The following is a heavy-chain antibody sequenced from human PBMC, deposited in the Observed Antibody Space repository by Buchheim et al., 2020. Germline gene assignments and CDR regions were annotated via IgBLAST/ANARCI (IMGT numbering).Heavy chain of an antibody. CDR3: ARDRDGYNNYYNGMDV. V-gene: IGHV3-74*01. CDR1: GFTFSSYW. D-gene: IGHD5-24*01. J-gene: IGHJ6*02. Sequence: EVELVESGGGLVQPGGSLKLSCAASGFTFSSYWMHWVRQAPGRGLVWVSRIKKDGSTTYADSVKGRINISRDNAKKTLYLQMSSLRAEDTAVYYCARDRDGYNNYYNGMDVWGQGTT. CDR2: IKKDGST.